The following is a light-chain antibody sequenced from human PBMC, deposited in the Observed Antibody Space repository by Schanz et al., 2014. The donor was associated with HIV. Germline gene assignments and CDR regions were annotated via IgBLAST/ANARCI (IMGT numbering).Light chain of an antibody. V-gene: IGLV1-44*01. Sequence: QSVLTQPPSASGTPGQRVTISCSGGTSNIGSNTVNWYQQLPGTAPKLLIYSNNQRPSGVPDRFSGSKSGTSASLAISGLXSVDQAHYYCIAWDKSLQAPVFGGATKLPVL. CDR1: TSNIGSNT. J-gene: IGLJ2*01. CDR2: SNN. CDR3: IAWDKSLQAPV.